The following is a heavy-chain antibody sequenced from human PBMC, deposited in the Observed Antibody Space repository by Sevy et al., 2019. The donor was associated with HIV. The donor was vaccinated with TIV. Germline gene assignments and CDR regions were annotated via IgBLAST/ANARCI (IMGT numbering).Heavy chain of an antibody. J-gene: IGHJ4*02. D-gene: IGHD3-22*01. CDR3: ATAPGYYDSAPFDY. V-gene: IGHV3-15*01. CDR2: IKSKIDGETT. CDR1: GFTFNNAW. Sequence: GESLKISCAVSGFTFNNAWMNWVRQAPGTGLQWVGLIKSKIDGETTDYAAPVKGRLTISRDDSKTTLYLQMNSLKIEDTAVYYCATAPGYYDSAPFDYWGPGTLVTVSS.